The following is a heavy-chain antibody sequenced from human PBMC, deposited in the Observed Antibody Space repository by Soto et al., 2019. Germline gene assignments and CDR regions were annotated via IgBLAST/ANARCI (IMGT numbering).Heavy chain of an antibody. J-gene: IGHJ3*02. V-gene: IGHV3-21*01. D-gene: IGHD7-27*01. Sequence: PVGSLRLSCAASGFTFSSYSMNWVRQAPGKGLEWVSSISSSSSYIYYADSVKGRFTISRDNAKNSLYLQMNSLRAEDTAVYYCARGTIWGSSPLFDIWGQGTMVTVSS. CDR2: ISSSSSYI. CDR3: ARGTIWGSSPLFDI. CDR1: GFTFSSYS.